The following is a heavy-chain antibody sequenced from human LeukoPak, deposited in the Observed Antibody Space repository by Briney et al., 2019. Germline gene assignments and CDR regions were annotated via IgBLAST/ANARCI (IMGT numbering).Heavy chain of an antibody. V-gene: IGHV5-51*01. CDR2: IYPGDSDT. J-gene: IGHJ4*02. Sequence: KHGESLTISCRGSGYSFTTYWIGWVRQMPGKGLEWMGIIYPGDSDTRYSPSFQGQVTMSADKSINTAYLQWSSLKASDTAIYYCARRQGCSSTSCPPDSWGQGTLVTVSS. D-gene: IGHD2-2*01. CDR3: ARRQGCSSTSCPPDS. CDR1: GYSFTTYW.